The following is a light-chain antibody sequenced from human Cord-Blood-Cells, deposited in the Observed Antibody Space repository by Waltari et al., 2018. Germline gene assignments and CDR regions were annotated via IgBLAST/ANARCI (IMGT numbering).Light chain of an antibody. CDR1: QSISSY. J-gene: IGKJ2*01. CDR3: QQSYSTPYT. Sequence: DIQMTQSPSSLSASVGDRVTITCWARQSISSYLNWYQQKPGKAPKLLIYAASSLQSGVPSRFSGSGSGTDFTLTISSLQPEDFATYYCQQSYSTPYTFGQGTKLEIK. V-gene: IGKV1-39*01. CDR2: AAS.